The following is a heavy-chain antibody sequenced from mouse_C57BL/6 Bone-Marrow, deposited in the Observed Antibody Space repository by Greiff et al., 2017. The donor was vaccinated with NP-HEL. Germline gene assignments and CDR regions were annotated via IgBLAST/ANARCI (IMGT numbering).Heavy chain of an antibody. CDR1: GYAFSSSW. V-gene: IGHV1-82*01. CDR2: IYPGDGDT. CDR3: ANSSGYGFDY. Sequence: VQLQQSGPELVKPGASVKISCKASGYAFSSSWMNWVKQRPGKGLEWIGRIYPGDGDTNYNGKFKGKATLTADKSSSTASMQLSSLTSEDSAVYFCANSSGYGFDYWGQGTTLTVSS. J-gene: IGHJ2*01. D-gene: IGHD3-2*02.